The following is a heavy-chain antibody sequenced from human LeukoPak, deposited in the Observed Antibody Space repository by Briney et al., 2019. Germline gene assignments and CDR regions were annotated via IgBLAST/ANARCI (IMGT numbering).Heavy chain of an antibody. Sequence: GGSLSLSCAASGFTFSSYAMHWVRQAPGKGLEWVAVISYDGSNKYYADSVKGRFTISRDNSKNTLYLQMNSLRAEDTAVYYCALRSSTNIPGYWGQGTLVTVSS. V-gene: IGHV3-30-3*01. J-gene: IGHJ4*02. CDR3: ALRSSTNIPGY. CDR1: GFTFSSYA. CDR2: ISYDGSNK. D-gene: IGHD2/OR15-2a*01.